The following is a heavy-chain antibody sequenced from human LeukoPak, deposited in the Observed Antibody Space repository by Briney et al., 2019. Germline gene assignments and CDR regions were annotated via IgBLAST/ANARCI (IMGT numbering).Heavy chain of an antibody. CDR1: GGTFSSYA. J-gene: IGHJ4*02. D-gene: IGHD1-26*01. Sequence: ASVKVSCKASGGTFSSYAISWVRQATGQGLEWMGWMNPNSGNTGYAQKFQGRVTMTRNTSISTAYMELSSLRSEDTAVYYCARVPVGAKDYWGQGTLVTVSS. CDR3: ARVPVGAKDY. CDR2: MNPNSGNT. V-gene: IGHV1-8*02.